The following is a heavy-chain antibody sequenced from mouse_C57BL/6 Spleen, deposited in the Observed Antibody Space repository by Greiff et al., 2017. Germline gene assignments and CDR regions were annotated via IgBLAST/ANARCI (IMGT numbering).Heavy chain of an antibody. V-gene: IGHV5-6*01. D-gene: IGHD1-1*01. J-gene: IGHJ1*03. CDR3: ATYYYGSSDWYFDV. CDR2: ISSGGSYT. Sequence: EVKLMESGGDLVKPGGSLKLSCAASGFTFSSYGMSWVRQTPDKRLEWVATISSGGSYTYYPDSVKGRFTISRDNAKNTLYLQMSSLKSEDTAMYYCATYYYGSSDWYFDVWGTGTTVTVSS. CDR1: GFTFSSYG.